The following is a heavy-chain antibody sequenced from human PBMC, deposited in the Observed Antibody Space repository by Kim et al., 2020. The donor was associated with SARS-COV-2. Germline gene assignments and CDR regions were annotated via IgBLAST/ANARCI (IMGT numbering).Heavy chain of an antibody. CDR3: ARDVWI. Sequence: YSGGSTYYAGSVKGRFTISRDNSKNTLYLQMNSLRAEDTAVYYCARDVWIWGQGTMVTVSS. J-gene: IGHJ3*02. D-gene: IGHD3-16*01. V-gene: IGHV3-53*01. CDR2: YSGGST.